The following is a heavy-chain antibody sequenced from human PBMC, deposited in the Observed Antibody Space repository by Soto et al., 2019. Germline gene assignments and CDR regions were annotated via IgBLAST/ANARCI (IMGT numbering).Heavy chain of an antibody. CDR2: INSDGSST. J-gene: IGHJ6*03. CDR1: GFTFSSYW. CDR3: ATGFDYSYYCYHMDV. Sequence: PGGSLRLSCAASGFTFSSYWMHWVRQAPGKGLVWVSRINSDGSSTSYADSVKGRFTISRDNAKNTLYLQMNSLRAEDTAVYYCATGFDYSYYCYHMDVWGKGTTVTVSS. D-gene: IGHD4-4*01. V-gene: IGHV3-74*01.